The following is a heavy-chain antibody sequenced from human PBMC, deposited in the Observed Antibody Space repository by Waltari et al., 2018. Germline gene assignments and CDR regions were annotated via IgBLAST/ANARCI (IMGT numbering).Heavy chain of an antibody. D-gene: IGHD6-13*01. CDR2: IIPILGIA. Sequence: QVQLVQSGAEVKKPGSSVKVSCKASGGTFSSYAISWVRQAPGQGLEWMGGIIPILGIANYAQKFQGRVTITADKSTSTAYMELSSLRSEDTAVYYCASLKTIAAAAQWFDPWGQGTLVTVSS. J-gene: IGHJ5*02. CDR3: ASLKTIAAAAQWFDP. V-gene: IGHV1-69*10. CDR1: GGTFSSYA.